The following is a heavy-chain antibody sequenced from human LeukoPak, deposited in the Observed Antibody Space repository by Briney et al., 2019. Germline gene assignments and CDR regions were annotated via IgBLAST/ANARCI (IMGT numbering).Heavy chain of an antibody. CDR1: GGRLSRNGYN. CDR2: IYYTGGT. D-gene: IGHD2-2*01. CDR3: ARRRTGPVYSFDY. J-gene: IGHJ4*02. Sequence: PESMSLACTVSGGRLSRNGYNWGWVRQPQGKDLEWIGSIYYTGGTYYNPSLKSRVTISVDTSKNQFSLKLSSVTAADTAAYYCARRRTGPVYSFDYWGQGTLVTVSS. V-gene: IGHV4-39*01.